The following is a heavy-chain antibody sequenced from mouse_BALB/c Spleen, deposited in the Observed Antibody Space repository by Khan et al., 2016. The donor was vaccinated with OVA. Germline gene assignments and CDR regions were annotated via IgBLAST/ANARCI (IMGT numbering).Heavy chain of an antibody. CDR1: GYTFTNYV. D-gene: IGHD1-1*02. J-gene: IGHJ3*01. Sequence: VQLQQSGPELVEPGASVKMSCKASGYTFTNYVIHWVKQTPGQGLEWIGYINPDTGGPRYTEKFKGQFTLSSDISSTSAYMQLLSLTSEDSAVCDSARDASSWYFSFHYWGQGTLVTVSA. V-gene: IGHV1S136*01. CDR3: ARDASSWYFSFHY. CDR2: INPDTGGP.